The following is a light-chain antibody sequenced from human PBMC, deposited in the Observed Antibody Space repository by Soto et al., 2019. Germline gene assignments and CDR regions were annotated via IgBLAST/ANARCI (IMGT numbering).Light chain of an antibody. CDR3: QQSYITPPT. CDR1: QTIRSY. J-gene: IGKJ4*01. Sequence: DIQMTQSPSSLSASVGDRVTISCRASQTIRSYLNWFQQKPGNAPKLLISAASSLHNGVPSRFSGSGSGTDFTLTISSLQPEDFATYYCQQSYITPPTFGGGTQVDIK. CDR2: AAS. V-gene: IGKV1-39*01.